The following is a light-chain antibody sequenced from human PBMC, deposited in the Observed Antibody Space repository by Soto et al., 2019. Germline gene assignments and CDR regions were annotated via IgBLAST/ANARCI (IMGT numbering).Light chain of an antibody. V-gene: IGLV2-14*03. CDR2: DVT. J-gene: IGLJ1*01. CDR1: SCDVGGHNY. Sequence: QSVLTQPTTLSVSPGQSNTISCTGTSCDVGGHNYGPWYQHHPGKAAKLIIYDVTNRHSGVANPFTRSKSGNTASLTISALLPEDEADYYCSSYTTSNTRQIVFGTGTKVTVL. CDR3: SSYTTSNTRQIV.